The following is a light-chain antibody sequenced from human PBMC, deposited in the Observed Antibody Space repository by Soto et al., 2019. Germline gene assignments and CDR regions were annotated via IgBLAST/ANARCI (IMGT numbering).Light chain of an antibody. Sequence: QPVLTQPPSASGTPGQRVTISCSGSSSNIGSNYVYWYQQLPGTAPKLLIYRNNQRPSGVPDRFSGSKSGTSASLAISGLRSEDGADYYCAAWDGRLRGVVFGGGTKLTVL. J-gene: IGLJ2*01. CDR1: SSNIGSNY. V-gene: IGLV1-47*01. CDR2: RNN. CDR3: AAWDGRLRGVV.